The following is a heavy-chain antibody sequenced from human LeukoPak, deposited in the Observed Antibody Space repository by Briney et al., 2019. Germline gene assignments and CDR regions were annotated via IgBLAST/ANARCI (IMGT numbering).Heavy chain of an antibody. CDR1: GFTFSSYA. J-gene: IGHJ4*02. V-gene: IGHV3-23*01. Sequence: GGSLRLSCAASGFTFSSYAMSWVRQAPGKGLEWVSAISGSGGSTYYADSVKGRFTISRDNSKNTLYLQMNSLRAEDPAVYYCARDTTYYYDTSGPDFDYWGQGTLVTVSS. D-gene: IGHD3-22*01. CDR3: ARDTTYYYDTSGPDFDY. CDR2: ISGSGGST.